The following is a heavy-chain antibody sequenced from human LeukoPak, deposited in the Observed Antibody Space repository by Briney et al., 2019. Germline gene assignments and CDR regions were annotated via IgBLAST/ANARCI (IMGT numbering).Heavy chain of an antibody. D-gene: IGHD1-26*01. CDR3: ARGIIVGATWGENYNCFDP. Sequence: PSETLSLTCTVSGGSISSSSYYWGWIRQPPGKGLEWIGSIYYSGSTYYNPSLKSRVTISVDTSKNQFSLKLSSVTAADTAVYYCARGIIVGATWGENYNCFDPWGQGTLVTVSS. CDR1: GGSISSSSYY. CDR2: IYYSGST. V-gene: IGHV4-39*07. J-gene: IGHJ5*02.